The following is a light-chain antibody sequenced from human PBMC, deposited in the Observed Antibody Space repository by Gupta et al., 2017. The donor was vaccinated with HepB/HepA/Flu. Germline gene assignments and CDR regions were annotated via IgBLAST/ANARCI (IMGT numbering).Light chain of an antibody. J-gene: IGKJ4*01. Sequence: EVVLTQSPATLSLSPGERATLSCRASQSVSRNLAWFQQKPGQAPRLLIYDAFDRATGTPARFSGSGSGTDFTLTISSLEPEDSAIYYCQQRSNWPLTFGGGTRVEI. CDR1: QSVSRN. V-gene: IGKV3-11*01. CDR3: QQRSNWPLT. CDR2: DAF.